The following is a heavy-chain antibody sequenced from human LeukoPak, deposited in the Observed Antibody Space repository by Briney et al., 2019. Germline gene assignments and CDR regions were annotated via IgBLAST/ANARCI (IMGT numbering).Heavy chain of an antibody. Sequence: GGSLRLSCAASGFTFSGSAMHWVRQASGKGLEWVGRIRSKANSYATAYAASVKGRFTISRDDSKNTAYLQMNSLKTEDTAVYYCTTTDIVATIRPITWGQGTLVTVSS. D-gene: IGHD5-12*01. CDR1: GFTFSGSA. J-gene: IGHJ5*02. CDR2: IRSKANSYAT. CDR3: TTTDIVATIRPIT. V-gene: IGHV3-73*01.